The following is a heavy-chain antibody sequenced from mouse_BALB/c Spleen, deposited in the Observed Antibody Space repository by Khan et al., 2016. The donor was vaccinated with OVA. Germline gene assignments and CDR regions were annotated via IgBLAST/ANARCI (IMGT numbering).Heavy chain of an antibody. CDR3: SSPNWFVY. V-gene: IGHV14-3*02. Sequence: VPLKQSGAELVKPGASVKLSCTASGFNIKDTYMHWVKQRPEKGLEWIGRIDPLNGNTQYDSNFQAKATITADTSSNPAYLLSSRLPSEATAVYWCSSPNWFVYWGQGTLFTVSA. J-gene: IGHJ3*01. CDR2: IDPLNGNT. CDR1: GFNIKDTY.